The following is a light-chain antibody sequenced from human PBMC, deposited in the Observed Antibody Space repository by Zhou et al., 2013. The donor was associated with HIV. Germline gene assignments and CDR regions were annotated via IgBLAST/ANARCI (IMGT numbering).Light chain of an antibody. CDR2: GAS. J-gene: IGKJ3*01. CDR3: QQYFDYPFT. CDR1: QGINNF. V-gene: IGKV1-8*01. Sequence: AIRMTQSPSSLSASTGDRVTITCRASQGINNFLAWYQQKPGKAPNLLIFGASTLQSGVSSRFSGSGSGTDFTLTISCLQSEDFATYYCQQYFDYPFTFGPGTKVDIK.